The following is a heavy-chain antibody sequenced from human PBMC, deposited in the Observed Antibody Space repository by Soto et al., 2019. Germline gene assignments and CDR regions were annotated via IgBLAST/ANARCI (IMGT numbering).Heavy chain of an antibody. J-gene: IGHJ6*02. Sequence: LRLSCAASWFTVSSNYMSWVRQAPGKGLEWVSVIYSGGSTYYADSVKGRFTISRDNSKNTLYLQMNSLRAEDTAVYYCARDGGYYDSSGYYSNYYYYGMDVWGQGTTVTVSS. V-gene: IGHV3-53*01. CDR2: IYSGGST. CDR1: WFTVSSNY. D-gene: IGHD3-22*01. CDR3: ARDGGYYDSSGYYSNYYYYGMDV.